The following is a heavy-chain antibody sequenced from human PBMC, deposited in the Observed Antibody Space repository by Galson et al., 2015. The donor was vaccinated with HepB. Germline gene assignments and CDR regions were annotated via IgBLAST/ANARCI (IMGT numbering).Heavy chain of an antibody. Sequence: SLRLSCAASGFTFSSYAMHWVRQAPGKGLEWVAVISYDGSNKYYADSVKGRFTISRDNSKNTLYLQMNSLRAEDTAVYYCARDLFWGCSSTSCYSDYYYGMDVWGQGTTVTVSS. CDR3: ARDLFWGCSSTSCYSDYYYGMDV. CDR2: ISYDGSNK. J-gene: IGHJ6*02. V-gene: IGHV3-30-3*01. CDR1: GFTFSSYA. D-gene: IGHD2-2*01.